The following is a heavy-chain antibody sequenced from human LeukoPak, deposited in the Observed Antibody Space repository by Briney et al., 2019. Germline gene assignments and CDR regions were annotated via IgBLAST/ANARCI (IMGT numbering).Heavy chain of an antibody. CDR3: ARGYSSSWYYAEYFQH. Sequence: SQTLSLTCTVSGGSISSGGYYRSWIRQPPGKGLEWIGEINHSGSTNYNPSLKSRVTISVDTSKNQFSLKLSSVTAADTAVYYCARGYSSSWYYAEYFQHWGQGTLVTVSS. D-gene: IGHD6-13*01. CDR2: INHSGST. J-gene: IGHJ1*01. V-gene: IGHV4-30-2*01. CDR1: GGSISSGGYY.